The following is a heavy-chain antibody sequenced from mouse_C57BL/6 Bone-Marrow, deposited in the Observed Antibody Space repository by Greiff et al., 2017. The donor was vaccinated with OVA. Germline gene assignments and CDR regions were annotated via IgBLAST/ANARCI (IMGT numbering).Heavy chain of an antibody. J-gene: IGHJ1*03. Sequence: EVNLVESGGGLVQPGGSLKLSCAASGFTFSDYYMYWVRQTPEKRLEWVAYISNGGGSTYYPDTVKGRFTISRDNAKNTLYLQMSRLKSEDTAMYYCARHHYGSSYGYFDVWGTGTTVTVSS. CDR2: ISNGGGST. D-gene: IGHD1-1*01. CDR3: ARHHYGSSYGYFDV. CDR1: GFTFSDYY. V-gene: IGHV5-12*01.